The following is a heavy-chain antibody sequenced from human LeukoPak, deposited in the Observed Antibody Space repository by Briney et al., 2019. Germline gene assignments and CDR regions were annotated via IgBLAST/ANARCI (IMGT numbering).Heavy chain of an antibody. CDR3: ARVRGDVERYHYYYMDL. V-gene: IGHV1-18*01. CDR1: GYIFSSYG. Sequence: GASVKVSCKASGYIFSSYGISWVRRAPGQGLEWMGWISAYNDNTHYAQSCQGRVTMTRDTSTSTAYMELRSLRSDDTALYYCARVRGDVERYHYYYMDLWGDGSTVTVSS. D-gene: IGHD5-24*01. CDR2: ISAYNDNT. J-gene: IGHJ6*03.